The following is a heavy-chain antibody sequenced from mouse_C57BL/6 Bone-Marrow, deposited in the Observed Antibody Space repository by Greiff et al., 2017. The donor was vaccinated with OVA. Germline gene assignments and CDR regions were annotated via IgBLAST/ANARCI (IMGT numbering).Heavy chain of an antibody. Sequence: VQLQQSGAELVKPGASVKMSCKASGYTFTSYWITWVKQRPGQGLEWIGDIYPGSGSTNYNEKFKSKATLTVDTSSSTAYMQLSSLTSEDSAVYYCARYPYYYGSSYGYFDVWGTGTTVTVSS. CDR1: GYTFTSYW. CDR2: IYPGSGST. CDR3: ARYPYYYGSSYGYFDV. D-gene: IGHD1-1*01. J-gene: IGHJ1*03. V-gene: IGHV1-55*01.